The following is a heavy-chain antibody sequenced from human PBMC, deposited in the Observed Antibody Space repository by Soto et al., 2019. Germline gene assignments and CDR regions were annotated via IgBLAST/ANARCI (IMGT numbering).Heavy chain of an antibody. CDR2: INTDGSRT. CDR1: GFTFNNYW. V-gene: IGHV3-74*01. CDR3: AKVATGRYNWFDH. D-gene: IGHD1-1*01. Sequence: EVQLVESGGELVQPGGSLRLSCAASGFTFNNYWMHWVRQAPGKGLVWVSRINTDGSRTNYADSVKGRVTISRDNAKNTLYLQMDSLRAEDTAVYYCAKVATGRYNWFDHWGQGTLVTVS. J-gene: IGHJ5*02.